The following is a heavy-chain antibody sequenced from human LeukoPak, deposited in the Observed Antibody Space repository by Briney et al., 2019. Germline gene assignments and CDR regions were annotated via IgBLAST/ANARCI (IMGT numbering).Heavy chain of an antibody. CDR3: ARRGFGGYYN. Sequence: SETLSLTCTVSGGSISSSSYYWGWIRQPPGKGLEWIGSIYYSGSTYYNPSLKSRVTISVDTSKNQFSLKLGSVTAADTAVYYCARRGFGGYYNWGQGTLVTVSS. CDR1: GGSISSSSYY. J-gene: IGHJ4*02. CDR2: IYYSGST. V-gene: IGHV4-39*01. D-gene: IGHD3-22*01.